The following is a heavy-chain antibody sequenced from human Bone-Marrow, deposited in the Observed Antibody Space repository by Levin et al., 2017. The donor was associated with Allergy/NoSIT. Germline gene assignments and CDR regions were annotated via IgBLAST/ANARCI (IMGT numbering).Heavy chain of an antibody. CDR3: AKALIYGDYTSLDF. V-gene: IGHV3-23*01. Sequence: PGGSLRLSCAASGFTFSSYAMTWVRQAPGKGLEWVSAITTGDSTTSYASSVKGRFTISRDNSKSTLYLQMNSLTSEDTALYYCAKALIYGDYTSLDFWGQGTLVTVSS. J-gene: IGHJ4*02. CDR1: GFTFSSYA. CDR2: ITTGDSTT. D-gene: IGHD4-17*01.